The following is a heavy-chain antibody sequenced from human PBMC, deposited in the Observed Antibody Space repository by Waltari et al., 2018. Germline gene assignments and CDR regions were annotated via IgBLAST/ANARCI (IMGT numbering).Heavy chain of an antibody. V-gene: IGHV3-30*19. D-gene: IGHD3-10*01. CDR2: IVFGGGYS. J-gene: IGHJ4*02. CDR3: AKDAFGNTYLDH. Sequence: QVQLVESGGGVVQPGMSLRLSCAASGFSLGTYGMHWVRQAPGKGLGWVALIVFGGGYSFYADSVRGRFTISRDNSKNTLYLDINSLRLDDTAIYYCAKDAFGNTYLDHWGQGTLVTVSS. CDR1: GFSLGTYG.